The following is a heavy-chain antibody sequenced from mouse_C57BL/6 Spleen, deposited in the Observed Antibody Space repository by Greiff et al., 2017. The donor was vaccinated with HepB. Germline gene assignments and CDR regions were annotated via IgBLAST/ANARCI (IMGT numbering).Heavy chain of an antibody. CDR3: AVITTVVDWYFDV. V-gene: IGHV1-82*01. D-gene: IGHD1-1*01. CDR2: IYPGDGDT. Sequence: QVQLKESGPELVKPGASVKISCKASGYAFSSSWMNWVKQRPGKGLEWIGRIYPGDGDTNYNGKFKGKATLTADKSSSTAYMQLSSLTSEDSAVYFCAVITTVVDWYFDVWGTGTTVTVSS. J-gene: IGHJ1*03. CDR1: GYAFSSSW.